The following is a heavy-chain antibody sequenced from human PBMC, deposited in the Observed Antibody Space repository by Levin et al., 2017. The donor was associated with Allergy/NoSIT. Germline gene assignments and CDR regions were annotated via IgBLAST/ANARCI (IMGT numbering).Heavy chain of an antibody. J-gene: IGHJ3*02. V-gene: IGHV3-66*01. CDR2: IYSGGST. D-gene: IGHD3-22*01. CDR3: ARVYYDSSGFYDAFDI. Sequence: GGSLRLSCAASGFTVSSNYMSWVRQAPGKGLEWVSVIYSGGSTYFADSAKGRFTISRDNSKNTLYLQMNSLRAEDTAVYYCARVYYDSSGFYDAFDIWGLGTMVTVSS. CDR1: GFTVSSNY.